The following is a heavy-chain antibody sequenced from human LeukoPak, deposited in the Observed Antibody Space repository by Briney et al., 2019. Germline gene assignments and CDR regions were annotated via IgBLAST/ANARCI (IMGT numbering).Heavy chain of an antibody. CDR1: GFTFSSYA. D-gene: IGHD1-14*01. V-gene: IGHV3-23*01. CDR2: ISGSGGST. Sequence: GGSLRLSCAASGFTFSSYAMSWVRQAPGKGLEWVSAISGSGGSTYYADFVKGRFTISRDNSKNTLYLQMGSLRAEDMAVYYCARVKVSGAFDIWGQGTMVTVSS. CDR3: ARVKVSGAFDI. J-gene: IGHJ3*02.